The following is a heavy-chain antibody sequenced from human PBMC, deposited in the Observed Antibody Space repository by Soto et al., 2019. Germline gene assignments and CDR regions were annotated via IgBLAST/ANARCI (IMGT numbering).Heavy chain of an antibody. J-gene: IGHJ6*02. V-gene: IGHV3-33*01. CDR1: GFTFSSYG. D-gene: IGHD3-10*01. Sequence: GSLSLSCAASGFTFSSYGMHWVRQAPGKGLERVAVIWYDGSNKYYADSVKGRFTISRDNSKNTLYLQMNSLRAEDTAVYYCARDLTEGGPWFLNYYYYYGMDVWGQGTKVTVSS. CDR2: IWYDGSNK. CDR3: ARDLTEGGPWFLNYYYYYGMDV.